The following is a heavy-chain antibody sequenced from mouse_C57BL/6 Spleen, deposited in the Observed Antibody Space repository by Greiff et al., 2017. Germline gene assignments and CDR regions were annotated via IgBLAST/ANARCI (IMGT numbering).Heavy chain of an antibody. CDR2: ISSGGDYI. Sequence: DVMLVESGEGLVKPGGSLKLSCAASGFTFSSYAMSWVRQTPEKRLEWVAYISSGGDYIYYADTVKGRFTISRDNARNTLYLQMSSLKSEDTAMYYCTRGLGGFAYWGQGTLVTVSA. CDR3: TRGLGGFAY. CDR1: GFTFSSYA. D-gene: IGHD4-1*01. J-gene: IGHJ3*01. V-gene: IGHV5-9-1*02.